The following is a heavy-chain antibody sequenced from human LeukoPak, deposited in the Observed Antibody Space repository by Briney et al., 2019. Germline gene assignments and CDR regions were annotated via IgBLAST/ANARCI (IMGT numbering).Heavy chain of an antibody. V-gene: IGHV1-24*01. D-gene: IGHD3-9*01. CDR3: AAGLPHDWLPTDY. Sequence: ASVKVSCMVSGYTLTELSMHWVRQAPGKGLEWMGAFDPEDGETIYAQKFQGRVTMTEDTSTDTAYMELSSLRSEDTAVYYCAAGLPHDWLPTDYWGQGTLVTVSS. CDR1: GYTLTELS. J-gene: IGHJ4*02. CDR2: FDPEDGET.